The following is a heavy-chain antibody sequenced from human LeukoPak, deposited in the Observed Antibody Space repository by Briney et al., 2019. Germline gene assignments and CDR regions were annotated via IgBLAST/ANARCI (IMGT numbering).Heavy chain of an antibody. J-gene: IGHJ6*03. CDR1: GFTFSSYW. Sequence: RSGGSLRLSCAASGFTFSSYWMSWVRQAPGKGLEWVAVISYDGSNKYYADSVKGRFTISRDNSKNTLYLQMNSLRAEDTAVYYCARDRPDIVVVPAQRWSYYYMDVWGKGTTVTVSS. V-gene: IGHV3-30*03. CDR3: ARDRPDIVVVPAQRWSYYYMDV. CDR2: ISYDGSNK. D-gene: IGHD2-2*01.